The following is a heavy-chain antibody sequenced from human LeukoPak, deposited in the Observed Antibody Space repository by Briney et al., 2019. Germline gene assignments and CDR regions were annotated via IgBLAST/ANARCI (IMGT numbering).Heavy chain of an antibody. J-gene: IGHJ3*02. CDR1: GFTFSGSA. D-gene: IGHD5-24*01. V-gene: IGHV3-15*01. Sequence: GGSLRLSCAASGFTFSGSAMHWVRQASGKGLEWVGRIKSKTDGGTTDYAAPVKGRFTISRDDSKNTLYLQMNSLKTEDTAVYYCTTEVREFDIWGQGTMVTVSS. CDR2: IKSKTDGGTT. CDR3: TTEVREFDI.